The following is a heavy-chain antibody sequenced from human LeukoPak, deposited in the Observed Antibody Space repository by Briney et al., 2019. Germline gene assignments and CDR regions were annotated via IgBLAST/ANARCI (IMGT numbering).Heavy chain of an antibody. CDR1: GGSFSGYY. D-gene: IGHD6-13*01. CDR3: ARGFGKGIAAAGYDY. J-gene: IGHJ4*02. CDR2: INHSGST. Sequence: SETLSLTCAVYGGSFSGYYWSWIRQPPGKGLEWIGEINHSGSTNYNPSLKSRVTISVDTSKNQFSLKLGSVTAADTAVYYCARGFGKGIAAAGYDYWGQGTLVTVSS. V-gene: IGHV4-34*01.